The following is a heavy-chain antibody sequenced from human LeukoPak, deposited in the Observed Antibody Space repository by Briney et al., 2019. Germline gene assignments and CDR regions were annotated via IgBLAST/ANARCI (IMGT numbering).Heavy chain of an antibody. J-gene: IGHJ4*02. CDR2: IKEDGTQK. CDR1: GFTFSSYW. CDR3: TRSFED. V-gene: IGHV3-7*03. Sequence: GGSLRLSCAASGFTFSSYWMTWVRQAPGKGLEWVANIKEDGTQKNYVESVKGRFTISRDDAGNSLYLQMNSLRAEDTAVYYCTRSFEDWGQGTLVTVSS.